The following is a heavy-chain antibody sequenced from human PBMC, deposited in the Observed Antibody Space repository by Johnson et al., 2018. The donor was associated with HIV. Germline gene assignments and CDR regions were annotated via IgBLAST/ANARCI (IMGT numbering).Heavy chain of an antibody. J-gene: IGHJ3*02. CDR1: GFIFRNYG. D-gene: IGHD3-10*01. CDR2: ISYDGSNK. Sequence: QVQLVESGGGVVQPGGSLRLSCAASGFIFRNYGMHWVRQAPGKGLECVAVISYDGSNKYCADSVKGRFTISRDNSRNTLFLHMNSLRADDTAVYYCAIGRGEFPRHAFDIWGQGTMVTVSS. V-gene: IGHV3-30*19. CDR3: AIGRGEFPRHAFDI.